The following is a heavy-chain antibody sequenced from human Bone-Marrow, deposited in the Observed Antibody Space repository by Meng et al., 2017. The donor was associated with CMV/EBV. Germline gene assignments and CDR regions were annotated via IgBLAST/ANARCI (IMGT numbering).Heavy chain of an antibody. Sequence: SQTLSLTCAISGDSVSSNSAAWNWIRQSPSRGLEWLGRTYYRSKWYNDYAVSVKSRITINPDTSKNQFSLQLNSVTAADTAVYYCARISSSDYDFWSGYYIGAYYYYGMDVWGQGTTVTVSS. J-gene: IGHJ6*01. V-gene: IGHV6-1*01. CDR2: TYYRSKWYN. CDR3: ARISSSDYDFWSGYYIGAYYYYGMDV. CDR1: GDSVSSNSAA. D-gene: IGHD3-3*01.